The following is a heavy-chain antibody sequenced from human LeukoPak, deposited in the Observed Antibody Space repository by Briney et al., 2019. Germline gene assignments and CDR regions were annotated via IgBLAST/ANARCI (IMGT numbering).Heavy chain of an antibody. CDR3: ARGGGLNTNFDY. CDR2: TKPDGSAE. Sequence: GGSLRLSCAASGFTFRNYWLGWVGQAPGKGLEGVANTKPDGSAENYADSVRGRFTTSRDTANNFLYLQMYRLRAEDKAIYYCARGGGLNTNFDYWGQGTLVTVSS. D-gene: IGHD2-15*01. V-gene: IGHV3-7*01. CDR1: GFTFRNYW. J-gene: IGHJ4*02.